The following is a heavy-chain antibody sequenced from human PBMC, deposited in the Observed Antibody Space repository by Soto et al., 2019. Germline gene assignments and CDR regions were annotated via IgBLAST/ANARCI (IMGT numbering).Heavy chain of an antibody. CDR1: GLPFSSHA. CDR3: ANEIRPNDY. Sequence: EVQLLESGGGLVQPGGSLRLSCAASGLPFSSHAMSWVRQAPGKGLEWVSSISISGGNTYYADYVRGRFTISRDNSKNTLYLHMTSLTAEDTAIYYCANEIRPNDYWGQGTLVTVSS. D-gene: IGHD4-17*01. J-gene: IGHJ4*02. V-gene: IGHV3-23*01. CDR2: ISISGGNT.